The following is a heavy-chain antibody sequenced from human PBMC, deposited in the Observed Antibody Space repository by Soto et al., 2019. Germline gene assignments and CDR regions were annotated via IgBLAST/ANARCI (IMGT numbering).Heavy chain of an antibody. D-gene: IGHD2-15*01. CDR1: GYTFTSYG. CDR3: AGGYCSGGSCYPNIYFFDY. V-gene: IGHV1-18*01. J-gene: IGHJ4*02. Sequence: ASVKVSCKASGYTFTSYGISWVRQAPGQGLEWMGWISAYNGNTNYAQKLQGRVTMTTDTSTSTAYMELRSLRSDDTAVYYCAGGYCSGGSCYPNIYFFDYWGQGTLVTVSS. CDR2: ISAYNGNT.